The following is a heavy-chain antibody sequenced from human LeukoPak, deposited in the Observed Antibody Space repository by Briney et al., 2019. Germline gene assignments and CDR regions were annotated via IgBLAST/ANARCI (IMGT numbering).Heavy chain of an antibody. D-gene: IGHD6-19*01. CDR2: IYYSGST. V-gene: IGHV4-39*07. CDR1: GGSISSSSYY. J-gene: IGHJ4*02. Sequence: SETLSLTCTVSGGSISSSSYYWGWIRQPPGKGLEWIGSIYYSGSTNYNPPLKSRVTISVDTSKNQFSLKLSSVTAADTAVYYCARENSSGQRDYWGQGTLVTVSS. CDR3: ARENSSGQRDY.